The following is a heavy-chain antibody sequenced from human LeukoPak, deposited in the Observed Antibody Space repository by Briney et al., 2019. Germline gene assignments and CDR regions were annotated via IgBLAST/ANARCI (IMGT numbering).Heavy chain of an antibody. CDR2: MTWNSASI. CDR1: GFTFDDYA. CDR3: ARGGGDYQYMDV. D-gene: IGHD1-26*01. V-gene: IGHV3-9*01. J-gene: IGHJ6*03. Sequence: PGGSLRLSYAASGFTFDDYAMHWVRRAPGKGLEWDSGMTWNSASIGYADSVKGRFTISRDNAKNSLYLQMNSLRAEDTALYYCARGGGDYQYMDVWGKGTTVTVSS.